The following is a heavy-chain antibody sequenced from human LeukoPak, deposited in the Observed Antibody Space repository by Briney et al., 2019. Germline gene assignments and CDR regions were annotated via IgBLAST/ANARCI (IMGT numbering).Heavy chain of an antibody. Sequence: PSETLSLTCTVSGGSISSSSYYWGWIRQPPGKGLEWIGSIYYSGSTYYNPSLKSRVTISVDTSKNQFSLKLSSVTAADTAVYYCAREKIGYYDGSGRGWFDPWGQGTLVTDSS. CDR1: GGSISSSSYY. CDR3: AREKIGYYDGSGRGWFDP. D-gene: IGHD3-22*01. CDR2: IYYSGST. J-gene: IGHJ5*02. V-gene: IGHV4-39*07.